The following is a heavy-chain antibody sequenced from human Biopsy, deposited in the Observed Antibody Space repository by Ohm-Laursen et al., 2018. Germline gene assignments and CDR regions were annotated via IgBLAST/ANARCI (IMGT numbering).Heavy chain of an antibody. CDR1: GGTFSNYG. D-gene: IGHD3-9*01. V-gene: IGHV1-69*06. CDR2: NIPILGTG. J-gene: IGHJ1*01. Sequence: ASVKVSCKAPGGTFSNYGVNWVRQAPGQGLEWLGGNIPILGTGNYAQKFQDRVTVAADTSTSTTTMELRSLRSDDTAVYYCATKLTGYFHHWGQGILVIVSS. CDR3: ATKLTGYFHH.